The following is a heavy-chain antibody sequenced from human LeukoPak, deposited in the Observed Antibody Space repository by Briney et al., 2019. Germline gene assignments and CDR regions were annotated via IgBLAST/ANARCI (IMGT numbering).Heavy chain of an antibody. J-gene: IGHJ6*03. CDR2: ISYDGSNK. D-gene: IGHD1-14*01. CDR3: AKDPGRKGDYYMDV. Sequence: GGSLRLSCAASGFTFSSYAMHWVRQAPGKGLEWVAVISYDGSNKYYADSVKGRFTISRDNSKNTLYLQMNSLRAEDTAVYYCAKDPGRKGDYYMDVWGKGTTVTVSS. CDR1: GFTFSSYA. V-gene: IGHV3-30*04.